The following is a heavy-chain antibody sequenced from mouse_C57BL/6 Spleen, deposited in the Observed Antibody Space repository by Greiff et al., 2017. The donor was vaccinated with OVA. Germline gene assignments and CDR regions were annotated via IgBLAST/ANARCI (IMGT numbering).Heavy chain of an antibody. CDR1: GYTFTSYW. Sequence: QVHVKQPGAELVRPGSSVKLSCKASGYTFTSYWMHWVKQRPIQGLEWIGNIDPSDSETHYNQKFKDKATLTVDKSSSTAYMQLSSLTSEDSAVYYCARSYYYGSSYDYWGQGTTLTVSS. CDR2: IDPSDSET. D-gene: IGHD1-1*01. CDR3: ARSYYYGSSYDY. V-gene: IGHV1-52*01. J-gene: IGHJ2*01.